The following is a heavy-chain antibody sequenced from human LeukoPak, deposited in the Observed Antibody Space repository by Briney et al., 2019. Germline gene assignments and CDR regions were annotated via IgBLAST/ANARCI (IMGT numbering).Heavy chain of an antibody. Sequence: AGGSLRLSCAASGFTVSSNYMSWVRQAPGKGLEWVAISYSGNTTYCADSVRGRFTISRDNSKNTLYLQMNSLRAEDTAVYYCAKIHLFPNYWSRAVDAFDIWGQGTMVTVSS. D-gene: IGHD2-21*01. J-gene: IGHJ3*02. V-gene: IGHV3-66*01. CDR3: AKIHLFPNYWSRAVDAFDI. CDR2: SYSGNTT. CDR1: GFTVSSNY.